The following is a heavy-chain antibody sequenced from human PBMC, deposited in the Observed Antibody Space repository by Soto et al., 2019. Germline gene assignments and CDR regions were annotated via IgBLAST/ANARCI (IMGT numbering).Heavy chain of an antibody. D-gene: IGHD6-19*01. CDR1: GDSFSSNIAA. J-gene: IGHJ4*02. CDR2: TYYRSKWYN. CDR3: ARGESISVAWFDY. V-gene: IGHV6-1*01. Sequence: SQPLSLTCAISGDSFSSNIAAWNCIRQSPSRGLEWLGRTYYRSKWYNDYAVSVKSRITINPDTSKNQFSLQLNSVTPEDTAVYYCARGESISVAWFDYWGQGTLVTV.